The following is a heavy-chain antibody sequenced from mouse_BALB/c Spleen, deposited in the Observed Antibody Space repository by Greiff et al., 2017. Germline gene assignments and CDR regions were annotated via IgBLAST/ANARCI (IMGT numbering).Heavy chain of an antibody. CDR2: IYPGDGDT. V-gene: IGHV1-80*01. D-gene: IGHD1-2*01. J-gene: IGHJ4*01. CDR1: GYAFSSYW. Sequence: VQLQESGAKLVRPGSSVKISCKASGYAFSSYWMNWVKQRPGQGLEWIGQIYPGDGDTNYNGKFKGKATLTADKSSSTAYMQLSSLTSEDSAVYFCARGDYYGYLYYAMDYWGQGTSVTVSS. CDR3: ARGDYYGYLYYAMDY.